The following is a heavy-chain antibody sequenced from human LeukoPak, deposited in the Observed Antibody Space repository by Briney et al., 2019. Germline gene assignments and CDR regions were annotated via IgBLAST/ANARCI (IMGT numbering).Heavy chain of an antibody. J-gene: IGHJ4*02. D-gene: IGHD3-10*01. CDR1: GFTFSNYA. V-gene: IGHV3-30-3*01. CDR2: IAFDSSAK. CDR3: ARDSGWLRFDY. Sequence: GGSLRLSCTASGFTFSNYAIHWVRQAPGKGLEWVAVIAFDSSAKWYADPVKGRFSISRDNSRTILYLQMNALRPEDTAVYYCARDSGWLRFDYWGQGTLVTVSS.